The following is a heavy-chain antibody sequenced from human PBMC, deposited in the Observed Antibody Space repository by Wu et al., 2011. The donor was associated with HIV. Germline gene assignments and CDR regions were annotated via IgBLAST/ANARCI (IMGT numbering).Heavy chain of an antibody. CDR3: LGSYGY. J-gene: IGHJ4*02. Sequence: QVQLVQSWAEVKKPGSSVKVSCKASGGAFSSYGISWVRQAPGQGLEWMGRSIPIFGTTDYAQKFQGRLTITADRSTGTVYMELSSLRSEDAAMYYCLGSYGYWGQGTLVIVSS. CDR1: GGAFSSYG. D-gene: IGHD7-27*01. CDR2: SIPIFGTT. V-gene: IGHV1-69*14.